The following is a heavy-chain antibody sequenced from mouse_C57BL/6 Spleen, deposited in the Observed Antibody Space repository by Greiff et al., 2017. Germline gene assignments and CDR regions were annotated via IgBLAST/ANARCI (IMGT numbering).Heavy chain of an antibody. CDR1: GYTFTSYW. D-gene: IGHD1-1*01. J-gene: IGHJ1*03. V-gene: IGHV1-69*01. CDR2: IDPSDSYT. CDR3: ARGVNYYGSSYWYFDV. Sequence: QVQLQQPGAELVMPGASVKLSCKASGYTFTSYWMHWVKQGPGQGLEWIGEIDPSDSYTNYNQKFKGKSTLTVDKSSSTAYMQRSSLTSEDSAVYYCARGVNYYGSSYWYFDVGGTGTTVTVSS.